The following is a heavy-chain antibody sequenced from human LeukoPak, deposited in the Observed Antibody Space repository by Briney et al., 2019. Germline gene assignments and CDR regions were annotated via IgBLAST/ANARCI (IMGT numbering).Heavy chain of an antibody. Sequence: PSQTLSLTCTVSGGSISSGSYYWSWIRQPAGKGLEWIGRIYTSGSTNYNPSLKSRVTISVDTSKNQFSLKLSSVTAADTAVYYCARGHYYGSGSPLDYWGQGTLVTVSS. CDR2: IYTSGST. D-gene: IGHD3-10*01. V-gene: IGHV4-61*02. J-gene: IGHJ4*02. CDR3: ARGHYYGSGSPLDY. CDR1: GGSISSGSYY.